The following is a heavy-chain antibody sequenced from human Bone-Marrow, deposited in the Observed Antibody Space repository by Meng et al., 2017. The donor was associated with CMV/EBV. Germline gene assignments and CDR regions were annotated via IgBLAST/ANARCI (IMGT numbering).Heavy chain of an antibody. CDR2: IYSGGSST. V-gene: IGHV3-23*03. CDR1: GFTFSSYA. J-gene: IGHJ4*02. D-gene: IGHD3-10*01. CDR3: AKDFASKGWFGERDY. Sequence: GESLKISCAASGFTFSSYAMSWVRQAPGKGLEWVSVIYSGGSSTYYADSVKGRFTISRDNSKNTLYLQMNSLRAEDTAVYYCAKDFASKGWFGERDYWGQGTLVTVSS.